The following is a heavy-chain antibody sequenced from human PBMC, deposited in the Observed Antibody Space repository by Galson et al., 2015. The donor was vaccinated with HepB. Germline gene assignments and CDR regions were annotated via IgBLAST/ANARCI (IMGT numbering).Heavy chain of an antibody. CDR1: GFPFSSYA. CDR3: AKDDIAVGAGVSDD. V-gene: IGHV3-23*01. CDR2: ISGSSGRT. D-gene: IGHD6-19*01. Sequence: LRLSCAASGFPFSSYAMSWVRQAPGKGLEWVSTISGSSGRTYYTDSVRGRFTISRDNSKNTLYLQMHSLRAEDTAVYYCAKDDIAVGAGVSDDWGQGTLVTVSS. J-gene: IGHJ4*02.